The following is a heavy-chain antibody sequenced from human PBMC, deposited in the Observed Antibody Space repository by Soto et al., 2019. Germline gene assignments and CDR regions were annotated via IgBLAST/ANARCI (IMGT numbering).Heavy chain of an antibody. CDR2: IIPIFGTA. J-gene: IGHJ3*02. D-gene: IGHD2-2*01. CDR1: GGTFSSYA. Sequence: QVQLVQSGAEVKKPGSSVKVSCKASGGTFSSYAISWVRQAPGQGLEWMGGIIPIFGTANYAQKFHGRVTITADESTSTAYMELSSLRSEDTAVYYCARDGGYCSSTSCSDAFDIWGQGTMVTVSS. CDR3: ARDGGYCSSTSCSDAFDI. V-gene: IGHV1-69*01.